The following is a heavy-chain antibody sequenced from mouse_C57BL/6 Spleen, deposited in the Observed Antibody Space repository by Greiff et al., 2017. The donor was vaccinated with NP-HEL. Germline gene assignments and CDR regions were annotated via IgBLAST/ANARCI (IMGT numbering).Heavy chain of an antibody. V-gene: IGHV3-6*01. CDR3: ASPWIYDALYAMDY. CDR2: ISYDGSN. D-gene: IGHD2-3*01. CDR1: GYSITSGYY. Sequence: DVKLQESGPGLVKPSQSLSLTCSVTGYSITSGYYWNWIRQFPGNKLEWMGYISYDGSNNYNPSLKNRISITRDTSKNQFFLKLNSVTTEDTATYYCASPWIYDALYAMDYWGQGTSVTVSS. J-gene: IGHJ4*01.